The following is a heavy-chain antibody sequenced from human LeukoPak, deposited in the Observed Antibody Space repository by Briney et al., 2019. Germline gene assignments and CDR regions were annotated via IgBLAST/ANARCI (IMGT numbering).Heavy chain of an antibody. CDR1: GCSISSGGYY. D-gene: IGHD3-10*01. Sequence: PSQTLSVTCTVSGCSISSGGYYWSWIPQHPGKGLEGIGYIYYSGSTYYNPSLKSRVTISDDTSKNHFSRKLSSVTAADRAVYYCASHGSGSYYRYFDLWGRGTLVTVSS. CDR3: ASHGSGSYYRYFDL. J-gene: IGHJ2*01. CDR2: IYYSGST. V-gene: IGHV4-31*03.